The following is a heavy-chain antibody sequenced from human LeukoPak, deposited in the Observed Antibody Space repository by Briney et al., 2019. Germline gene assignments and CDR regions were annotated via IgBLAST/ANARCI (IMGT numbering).Heavy chain of an antibody. Sequence: PSETLSLTCAVSGGSISSSNWWSWVRQPSGKGLEWIGEIYHSGSTNYNPSLKSRVTISVDTSKNQFSLKLSSVTAADTAVYYCARSKYYDILTGYYYMDVWGKGTTVTISS. J-gene: IGHJ6*03. V-gene: IGHV4-4*02. CDR1: GGSISSSNW. CDR2: IYHSGST. CDR3: ARSKYYDILTGYYYMDV. D-gene: IGHD3-9*01.